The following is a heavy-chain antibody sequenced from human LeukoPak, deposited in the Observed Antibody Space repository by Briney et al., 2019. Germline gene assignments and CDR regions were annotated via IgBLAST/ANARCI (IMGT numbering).Heavy chain of an antibody. CDR1: GFTFSSYA. CDR3: AKGTKLAVAANNYFDY. V-gene: IGHV3-23*01. J-gene: IGHJ4*02. D-gene: IGHD2-15*01. CDR2: IGVSGGTT. Sequence: GGSLRLSCAVSGFTFSSYAMNWVRQAPGKGLECVSGIGVSGGTTYYADSVKGRFTISRDNSKNTLYVQMNSLRAEDTAVYYCAKGTKLAVAANNYFDYWGQGTLLTVSS.